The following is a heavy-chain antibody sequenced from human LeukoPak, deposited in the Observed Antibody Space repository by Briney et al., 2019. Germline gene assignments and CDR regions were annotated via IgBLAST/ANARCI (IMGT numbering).Heavy chain of an antibody. CDR2: IYHSGST. V-gene: IGHV4-30-2*01. CDR3: ATRGNSDY. J-gene: IGHJ4*02. CDR1: GGSISSGGYS. D-gene: IGHD4-23*01. Sequence: SETLSLTCAVSGGSISSGGYSWSWIRQPPGKGLEWIGYIYHSGSTYYNPPLKSRVTISVDRSKNQFSLKLSSVTAADTAVYYCATRGNSDYWGQGTLVTVSS.